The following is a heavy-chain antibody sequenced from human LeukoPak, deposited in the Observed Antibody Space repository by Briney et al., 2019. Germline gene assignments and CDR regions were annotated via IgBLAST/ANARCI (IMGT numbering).Heavy chain of an antibody. CDR3: ARELETSLAY. V-gene: IGHV3-66*01. J-gene: IGHJ4*02. Sequence: GGSLRLSCVASGFSININYMNWVRQAPGKGLEWVSVIYVDGRADYADSVRGRFTISRDDSKNTLYLQMNSLRVEDTAVYYCARELETSLAYWGQGMLVAVSS. CDR1: GFSININY. D-gene: IGHD5-24*01. CDR2: IYVDGRA.